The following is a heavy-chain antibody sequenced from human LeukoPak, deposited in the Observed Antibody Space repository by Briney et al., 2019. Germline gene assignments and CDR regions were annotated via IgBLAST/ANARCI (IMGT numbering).Heavy chain of an antibody. CDR2: ITAGNGNT. CDR1: GYNFSSYG. Sequence: ASVTVSFKSSGYNFSSYGIGWVRQAPRQGLEWMGWITAGNGNTNYAQKVQGRVTMTTDTSTSTAYMELRSLRSDDTAVYFCARDLARGYSYGYNAFDIWGQGTMVTVSS. J-gene: IGHJ3*02. CDR3: ARDLARGYSYGYNAFDI. V-gene: IGHV1-18*01. D-gene: IGHD5-18*01.